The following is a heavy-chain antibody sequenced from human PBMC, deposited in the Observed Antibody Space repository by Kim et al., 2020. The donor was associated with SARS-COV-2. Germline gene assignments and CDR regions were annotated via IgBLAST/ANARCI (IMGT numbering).Heavy chain of an antibody. J-gene: IGHJ4*02. D-gene: IGHD2-21*02. Sequence: SVKVSCKASGGTFSSYAISWVRQAPGQGLEWMGGIIPIFGTANYAQKFQGRVTITADESTSTAYMELSSLSSVTAADTAVYYCARDALACGGDCFDEDYWGQGTLVTVSS. CDR1: GGTFSSYA. CDR2: IIPIFGTA. V-gene: IGHV1-69*13. CDR3: ARDALACGGDCFDEDY.